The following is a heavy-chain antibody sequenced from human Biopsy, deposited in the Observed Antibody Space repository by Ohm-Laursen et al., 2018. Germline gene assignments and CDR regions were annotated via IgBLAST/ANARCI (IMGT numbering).Heavy chain of an antibody. CDR2: TTWNSGSI. CDR3: AKDLGQVTAAIGY. Sequence: SLRLSCAASGFTFDDYAMHWVRQAPGKGLEWVSGTTWNSGSIGYADSVKGRFSIFRDSAKHSLYLQMNSLRAEDTALYYCAKDLGQVTAAIGYWGQGTLVTVSS. V-gene: IGHV3-9*01. D-gene: IGHD2-21*02. CDR1: GFTFDDYA. J-gene: IGHJ4*02.